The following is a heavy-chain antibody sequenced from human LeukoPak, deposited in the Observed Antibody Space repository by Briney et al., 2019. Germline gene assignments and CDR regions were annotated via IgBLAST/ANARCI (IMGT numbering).Heavy chain of an antibody. CDR2: IYSGGST. J-gene: IGHJ4*02. V-gene: IGHV3-53*01. D-gene: IGHD5-18*01. CDR3: ARAPGYSYGYLDY. Sequence: GGSLRLSCAASGFTVSGNYMSWVRQAPGKGLEWVSVIYSGGSTYYADSVKGRFTISRDNSRNTLYLQMNSLRAEDTAVYYCARAPGYSYGYLDYWGQGTLVTVSS. CDR1: GFTVSGNY.